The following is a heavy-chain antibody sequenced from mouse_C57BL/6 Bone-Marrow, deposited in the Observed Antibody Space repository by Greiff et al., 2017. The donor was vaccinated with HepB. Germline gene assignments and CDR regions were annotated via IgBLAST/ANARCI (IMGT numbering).Heavy chain of an antibody. CDR3: ARYYYGSRGAY. V-gene: IGHV1-81*01. J-gene: IGHJ3*01. D-gene: IGHD1-1*01. CDR2: IYPRSGNT. CDR1: GYTFTSYG. Sequence: VNLVESGAELARPGASVKLSCKASGYTFTSYGISWVKQRTGQGLEWIGEIYPRSGNTYYNEKFKGKATLTADKSSSTAYMELRSLTSEDSAVYFCARYYYGSRGAYWGQGTLVTVSA.